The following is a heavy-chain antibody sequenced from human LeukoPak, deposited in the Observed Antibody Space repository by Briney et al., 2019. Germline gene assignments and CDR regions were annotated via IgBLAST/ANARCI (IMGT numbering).Heavy chain of an antibody. J-gene: IGHJ6*03. CDR2: INPNSGGT. D-gene: IGHD6-19*01. Sequence: GASVKVSCKASGCTFTGYYMHWVRQAPGQGLEWMGWINPNSGGTNYAQKFQGRVTMTRDTSISTAYMELSRLRSDDTAVYYCARASGWLDYYYYYMDVWGKGTTVIVSS. CDR1: GCTFTGYY. CDR3: ARASGWLDYYYYYMDV. V-gene: IGHV1-2*02.